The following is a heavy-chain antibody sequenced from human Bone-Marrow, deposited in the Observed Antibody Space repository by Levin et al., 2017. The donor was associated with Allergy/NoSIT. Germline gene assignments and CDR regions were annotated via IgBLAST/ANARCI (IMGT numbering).Heavy chain of an antibody. J-gene: IGHJ3*02. D-gene: IGHD2-15*01. Sequence: PGGSLRLSCVASGFTFNTSNINWVRQAPGKGLEWVSSISSSSDYIYYADSVKGRFTISRDNAKNSLYLQMNSLRAEDTAVYFCASRSDCSGTSCHPDAFDIWGQGTMVTVSS. CDR3: ASRSDCSGTSCHPDAFDI. V-gene: IGHV3-21*01. CDR1: GFTFNTSN. CDR2: ISSSSDYI.